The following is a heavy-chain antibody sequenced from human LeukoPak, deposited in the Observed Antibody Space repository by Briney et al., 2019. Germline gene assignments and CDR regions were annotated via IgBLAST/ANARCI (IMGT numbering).Heavy chain of an antibody. J-gene: IGHJ4*02. CDR2: IGVAANT. V-gene: IGHV3-13*01. CDR3: VRQETLHGNFDY. CDR1: GFTFSSYD. D-gene: IGHD1-26*01. Sequence: PGGSLRLSCAASGFTFSSYDMHWVRQATGKGLEWVSAIGVAANTFYSGSVKGRFTISRENAKNSLYLLMSSLRAEDTAVYYCVRQETLHGNFDYWGQGTLVTVSS.